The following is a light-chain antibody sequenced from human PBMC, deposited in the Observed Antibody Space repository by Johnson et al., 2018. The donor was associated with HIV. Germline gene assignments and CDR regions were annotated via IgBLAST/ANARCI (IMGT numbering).Light chain of an antibody. CDR1: SSNIGDNY. J-gene: IGLJ1*01. CDR2: DNN. CDR3: GTWDSSLSTYV. Sequence: QSVLTQPPSVSAAPGQKVTISCSGSSSNIGDNYVSWYQQLPGTAPKLLIYDNNQRPSGIPDRFSVSKSGTSATLVITGLQTGDEADYYCGTWDSSLSTYVFGSGTKVT. V-gene: IGLV1-51*01.